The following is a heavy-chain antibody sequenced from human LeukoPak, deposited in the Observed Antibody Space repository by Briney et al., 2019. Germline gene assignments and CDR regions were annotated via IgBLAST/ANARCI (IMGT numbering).Heavy chain of an antibody. CDR3: ARDSRPILEWQQLGGDY. CDR2: INPNSGGT. V-gene: IGHV1-2*02. J-gene: IGHJ4*02. D-gene: IGHD6-13*01. CDR1: GYTFTGYY. Sequence: GASVKVSCKASGYTFTGYYMHWVRQAPGQGLEWMGWINPNSGGTNYAQKFQGRVTMTRDTSISTAHMELSRLRSDDTAVYYCARDSRPILEWQQLGGDYWGQGTLVTVSS.